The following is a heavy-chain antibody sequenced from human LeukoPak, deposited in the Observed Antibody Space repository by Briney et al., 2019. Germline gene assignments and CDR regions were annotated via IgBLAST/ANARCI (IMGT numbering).Heavy chain of an antibody. D-gene: IGHD6-19*01. Sequence: SVKVSCKASGGTFSSYAISWVRQAPGQGLEWMGGIIPIFGTANYAQKFQGRVTITADESTSAAYMELSSLRSEDTAVYYCATPLAEQWLYIDDWYFDLWGRGTLVTVSS. CDR3: ATPLAEQWLYIDDWYFDL. J-gene: IGHJ2*01. CDR2: IIPIFGTA. CDR1: GGTFSSYA. V-gene: IGHV1-69*13.